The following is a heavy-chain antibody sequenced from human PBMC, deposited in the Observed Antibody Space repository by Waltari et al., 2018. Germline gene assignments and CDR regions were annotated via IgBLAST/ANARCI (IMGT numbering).Heavy chain of an antibody. V-gene: IGHV4-38-2*02. CDR2: IYHSGST. Sequence: QEQLQESGPGLVKPSETLSLTCAVSGYSISSGDYWGWIRQPPGKGLEWIGSIYHSGSTYYNPSLKSRVTISVDTSKNQFSLKLSSVTAADTAVYYCAREGTMIVVPSEAFDIWGQGTMVTVSS. CDR3: AREGTMIVVPSEAFDI. J-gene: IGHJ3*02. D-gene: IGHD3-22*01. CDR1: GYSISSGDY.